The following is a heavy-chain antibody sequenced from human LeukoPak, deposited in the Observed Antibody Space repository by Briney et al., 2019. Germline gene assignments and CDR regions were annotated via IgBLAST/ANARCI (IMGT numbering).Heavy chain of an antibody. V-gene: IGHV4-31*03. D-gene: IGHD5-24*01. CDR1: GGSISSGGYY. CDR2: IYYSGST. CDR3: ARSQTTIYYYYMDV. Sequence: SETLSLTCTVSGGSISSGGYYWSWIRQHPGKGLEWIGYIYYSGSTYYHPSLKSRVTISVDTSKNQFSLKLSSVTAADTAVYYCARSQTTIYYYYMDVWGKGTTVTVSS. J-gene: IGHJ6*03.